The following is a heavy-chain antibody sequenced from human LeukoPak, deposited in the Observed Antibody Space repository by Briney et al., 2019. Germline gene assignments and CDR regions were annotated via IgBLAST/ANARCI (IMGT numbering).Heavy chain of an antibody. V-gene: IGHV3-21*01. J-gene: IGHJ4*02. CDR3: ARDGPSIAADFDC. CDR2: IRSSSSYI. D-gene: IGHD6-6*01. CDR1: GFTFSDYE. Sequence: TGGSLRLSCAASGFTFSDYEMNWVRQAPGKGLEWVSSIRSSSSYIYYADSLKGRFTISRDNAKNSLYLQMNSLRAEDSAVYYCARDGPSIAADFDCWGQGTLVTVSS.